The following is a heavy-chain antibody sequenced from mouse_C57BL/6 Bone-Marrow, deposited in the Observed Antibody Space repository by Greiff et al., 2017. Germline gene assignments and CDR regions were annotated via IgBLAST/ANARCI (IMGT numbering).Heavy chain of an antibody. D-gene: IGHD2-5*01. Sequence: EVKLVESGGGLVKPGGSLKLSCAASGFTFSSYAMSWVRQTPEKRLEWVATISDGGSYTYYPDNVKGRFTISRDNAKNNLYLQMSLLKSEDTAMYYCARPSYYSNWWVAWFAYWGQGTLVTVSA. CDR3: ARPSYYSNWWVAWFAY. V-gene: IGHV5-4*03. CDR2: ISDGGSYT. CDR1: GFTFSSYA. J-gene: IGHJ3*01.